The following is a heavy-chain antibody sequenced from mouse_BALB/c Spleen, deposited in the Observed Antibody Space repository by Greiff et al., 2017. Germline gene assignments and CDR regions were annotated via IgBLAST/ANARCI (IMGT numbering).Heavy chain of an antibody. J-gene: IGHJ4*01. CDR2: ISSGGSYT. CDR1: GFTFSSYA. Sequence: EVKLVESGGGLVKPGGSLKLSCAASGFTFSSYAMSWVRQTPEKRLEWVATISSGGSYTYYPDSVKGRFTISRDNAKNTLYLQMSSLRSEDTAMYYCARHEEYDGKYAMDYWGQGTSVTVSS. V-gene: IGHV5-9-3*01. D-gene: IGHD2-14*01. CDR3: ARHEEYDGKYAMDY.